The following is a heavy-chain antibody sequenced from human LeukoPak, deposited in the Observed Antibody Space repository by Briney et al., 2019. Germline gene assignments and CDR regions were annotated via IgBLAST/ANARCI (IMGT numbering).Heavy chain of an antibody. CDR1: GFTFDDYA. V-gene: IGHV3-9*01. D-gene: IGHD6-19*01. Sequence: GGSLRLSCAASGFTFDDYAMHWVRQPPGKGLEWVSGISWNSGSIVYAGSLKGRFTISRDNAKNSLYLQMNGLRLEDTALYYCAKAPTSDWDLNWFNPWGQGTLVTVSS. CDR3: AKAPTSDWDLNWFNP. J-gene: IGHJ5*02. CDR2: ISWNSGSI.